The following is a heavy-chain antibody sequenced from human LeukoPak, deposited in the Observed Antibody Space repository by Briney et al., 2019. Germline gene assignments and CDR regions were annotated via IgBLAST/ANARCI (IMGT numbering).Heavy chain of an antibody. V-gene: IGHV1-69*05. Sequence: GASVKVSCKASGGTFSSYAISWVRQAPGQGLEWMGGIIPIFGTANYAQKLQGRVTMTTDTSTSTAYMELRSLRSDDTAVYYCASNYDFWSGYYQYYYYMDVWGKGTTVTVSS. D-gene: IGHD3-3*01. CDR2: IIPIFGTA. CDR1: GGTFSSYA. CDR3: ASNYDFWSGYYQYYYYMDV. J-gene: IGHJ6*03.